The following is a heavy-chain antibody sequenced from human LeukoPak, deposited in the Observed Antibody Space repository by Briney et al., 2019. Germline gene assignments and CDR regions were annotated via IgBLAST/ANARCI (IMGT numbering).Heavy chain of an antibody. J-gene: IGHJ4*02. D-gene: IGHD3-22*01. CDR1: GYTFIDYY. CDR3: ARGITMIVVVIGALDY. Sequence: ASVKVSCKASGYTFIDYYMHWVRQAPGHGLEWLGWINLNSGGTHYVQKFQGRVTMTRDTSISTAYMELSRLRSDDTAVYYCARGITMIVVVIGALDYWGQGTLVTVSS. CDR2: INLNSGGT. V-gene: IGHV1-2*02.